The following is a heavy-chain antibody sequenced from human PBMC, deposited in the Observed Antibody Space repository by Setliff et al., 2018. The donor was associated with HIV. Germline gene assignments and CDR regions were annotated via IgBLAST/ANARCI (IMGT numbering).Heavy chain of an antibody. V-gene: IGHV1-18*01. D-gene: IGHD6-19*01. CDR2: ISAYNGNT. CDR3: ARAAVAGPWRKLDY. Sequence: ASVKVSCKASGYTFTSFGISWVRQAPGQWLEWMGRISAYNGNTDHAQRLQGRVTMTTDTSTRTAYMELRSLRSDDTAVYYCARAAVAGPWRKLDYWGQGTLVTVSS. CDR1: GYTFTSFG. J-gene: IGHJ4*02.